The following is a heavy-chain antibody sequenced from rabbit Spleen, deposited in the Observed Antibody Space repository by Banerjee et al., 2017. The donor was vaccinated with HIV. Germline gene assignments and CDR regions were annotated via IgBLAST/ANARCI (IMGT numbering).Heavy chain of an antibody. CDR1: GFSFSYSDY. J-gene: IGHJ6*01. V-gene: IGHV1S40*01. CDR2: IGAGVSYTT. D-gene: IGHD1-1*01. CDR3: ARNSATSFSSYGMDL. Sequence: QQLEESGGGLVKPGASLTLTCTASGFSFSYSDYMCWVRQPPGKGPEWIACIGAGVSYTTYYATWAKGRFTISKTSSTTVTLQMTSLTAADTATYFCARNSATSFSSYGMDLWGQGTLVTVS.